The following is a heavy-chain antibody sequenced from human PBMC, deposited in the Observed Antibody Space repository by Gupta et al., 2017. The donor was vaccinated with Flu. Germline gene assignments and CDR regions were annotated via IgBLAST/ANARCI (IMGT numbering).Heavy chain of an antibody. CDR2: IYSSGST. D-gene: IGHD6-13*01. Sequence: SISGYHWSWIRQPAGKGLEWIGRIYSSGSTNYNPALNSRVTMSVDTSKNQFSLKLSSVTAVDTAVYYCARDQIAAVNWFDPWGQGTLVTVSS. V-gene: IGHV4-4*07. CDR1: SISGYH. CDR3: ARDQIAAVNWFDP. J-gene: IGHJ5*02.